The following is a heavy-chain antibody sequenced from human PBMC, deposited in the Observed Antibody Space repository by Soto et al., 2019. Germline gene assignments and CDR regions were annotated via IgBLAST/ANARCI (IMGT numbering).Heavy chain of an antibody. V-gene: IGHV3-30*18. Sequence: GGSLRLSCAASGFTFSSYGMHWVRQAPGKGLEWVAVISYDGSNKYYADSVKGRFTISRDNSKNTLYLQMNSLRAEDTAVYYCANGEPGIAAAGYQTLGYWGQGTLVTVSS. J-gene: IGHJ4*02. CDR3: ANGEPGIAAAGYQTLGY. CDR1: GFTFSSYG. D-gene: IGHD6-13*01. CDR2: ISYDGSNK.